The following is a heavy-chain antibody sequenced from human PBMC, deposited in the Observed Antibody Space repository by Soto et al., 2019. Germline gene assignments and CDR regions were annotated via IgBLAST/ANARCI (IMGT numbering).Heavy chain of an antibody. J-gene: IGHJ4*02. V-gene: IGHV4-34*01. Sequence: SETLSLTWAVEEGSCVGYDGSWILQPPGKGLEWIGEINHSGSTNYNPSLKSRVTISVDTSKNQFSLKLSSVTAADTAVYYCARVRRVCSGGRCYPSYFAYWGQGTLVPVSS. CDR2: INHSGST. CDR3: ARVRRVCSGGRCYPSYFAY. CDR1: EGSCVGYD. D-gene: IGHD2-15*01.